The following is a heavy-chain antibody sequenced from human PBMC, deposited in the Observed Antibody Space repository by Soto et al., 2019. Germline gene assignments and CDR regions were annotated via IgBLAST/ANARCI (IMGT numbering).Heavy chain of an antibody. V-gene: IGHV3-11*04. CDR2: ISSSSSTN. D-gene: IGHD2-2*01. CDR1: GFSFSDYS. CDR3: ARVSAAKGGFYYYYYMDV. Sequence: GGSLRLSCFASGFSFSDYSMTWIRQAPGGGLDFVAFISSSSSTNSYADSVKGRFTISRDNAKNSLYLQMNSLRAEDTAVYYCARVSAAKGGFYYYYYMDVWGKGTTVTVSS. J-gene: IGHJ6*03.